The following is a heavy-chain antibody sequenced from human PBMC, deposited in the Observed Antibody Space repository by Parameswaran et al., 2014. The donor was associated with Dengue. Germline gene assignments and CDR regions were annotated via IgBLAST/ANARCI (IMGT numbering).Heavy chain of an antibody. V-gene: IGHV3-30-3*01. CDR3: ARAPRFLEYLWYFDY. CDR2: ISYDGSNT. J-gene: IGHJ4*02. D-gene: IGHD3-3*01. Sequence: VRQAPGKGLEWVAVISYDGSNTYYADSVKGRFTISRDNSKNTLYLQMNSLRAEDTAVYYCARAPRFLEYLWYFDYWGQGTLVTVSS.